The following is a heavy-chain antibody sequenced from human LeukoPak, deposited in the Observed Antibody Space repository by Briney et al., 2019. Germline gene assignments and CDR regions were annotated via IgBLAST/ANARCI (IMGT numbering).Heavy chain of an antibody. V-gene: IGHV4-38-2*02. CDR1: GFTFSSYD. J-gene: IGHJ4*02. Sequence: PGGSLRPSCTASGFTFSSYDMHWVRQAPGKGLEWIGSIYHSGSTYYNPSLKSRVTISVDTSKNQFSLKLSSVTAADTAVYYCARDHPPIYGDYARGNFDYWGQGTLVTVSS. CDR2: IYHSGST. D-gene: IGHD4-17*01. CDR3: ARDHPPIYGDYARGNFDY.